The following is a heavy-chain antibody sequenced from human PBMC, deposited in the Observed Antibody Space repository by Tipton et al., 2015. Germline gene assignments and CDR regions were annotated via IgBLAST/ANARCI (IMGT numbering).Heavy chain of an antibody. Sequence: TLSLTCTVSGGSISSGVNYWSWIRQPPGKGLEWIGYIDNSGSTYYNSSLKSRVTISVDTSENQFSLNLSSVTAADTAVYYCARTFSDVDFWRGPYYYYAMDVWGQGTTVTVSS. CDR1: GGSISSGVNY. CDR2: IDNSGST. J-gene: IGHJ6*02. D-gene: IGHD3-3*01. V-gene: IGHV4-30-4*01. CDR3: ARTFSDVDFWRGPYYYYAMDV.